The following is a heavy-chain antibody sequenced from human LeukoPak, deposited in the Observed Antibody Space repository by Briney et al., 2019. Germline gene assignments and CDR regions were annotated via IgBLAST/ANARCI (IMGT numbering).Heavy chain of an antibody. Sequence: SETLSLTCTVSDGSISDSLYYWGWIRQPPGEGLEWIGTLSHGGSAYYNPSLKSRVTIPGATSRTPISLNLNSVTAADTAVYYCAKFRSGTILVTWGQAILVAVSS. D-gene: IGHD1-7*01. V-gene: IGHV4-39*07. CDR1: DGSISDSLYY. J-gene: IGHJ5*02. CDR3: AKFRSGTILVT. CDR2: LSHGGSA.